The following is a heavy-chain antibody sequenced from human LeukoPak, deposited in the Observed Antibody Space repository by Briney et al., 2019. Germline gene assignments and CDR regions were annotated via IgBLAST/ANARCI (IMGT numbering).Heavy chain of an antibody. J-gene: IGHJ4*02. V-gene: IGHV3-30*18. CDR2: ISYDGSNK. CDR1: GFTFSSYG. CDR3: AKEMGSSGWYYFEY. D-gene: IGHD6-13*01. Sequence: GGSLRLSCAASGFTFSSYGMHWVRQAPGKGLEWVAVISYDGSNKYYADSVKGRFTISRDNSKNTLYLQMNSLRVEDTALYYCAKEMGSSGWYYFEYWGQGTLVTVSS.